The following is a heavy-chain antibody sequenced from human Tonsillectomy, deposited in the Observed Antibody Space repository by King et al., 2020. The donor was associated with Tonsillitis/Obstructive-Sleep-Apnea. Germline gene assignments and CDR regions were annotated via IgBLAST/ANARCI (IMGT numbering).Heavy chain of an antibody. V-gene: IGHV3-66*01. J-gene: IGHJ2*01. CDR2: XYXDGXT. CDR3: ARGTTVTTFWYFDL. CDR1: GFTVSSNY. D-gene: IGHD4-17*01. Sequence: VQLVESGGGXVQXGGSLRLSCAASGFTVSSNYMSWVRQAPGKXXXWXXXXYXDGXTYXAXXVXXRFTISRDNXXNTLYLQMNSXRAEDTAVYYCARGTTVTTFWYFDLWGRGTLVTVSS.